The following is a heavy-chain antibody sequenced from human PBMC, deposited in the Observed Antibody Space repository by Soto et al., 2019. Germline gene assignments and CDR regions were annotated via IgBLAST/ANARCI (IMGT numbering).Heavy chain of an antibody. CDR2: INHSGST. J-gene: IGHJ6*02. V-gene: IGHV4-34*01. CDR3: ARRWFGVYYGMDV. Sequence: SETLSLTCAVYGGSFSGYYWSWIRLPPGKGLEWIKEINHSGSTNYNPSLKSRVTISVDTSKNQFSLKLSSVTAADSAVYYCARRWFGVYYGMDVWGQGTTVTVSS. CDR1: GGSFSGYY. D-gene: IGHD3-10*01.